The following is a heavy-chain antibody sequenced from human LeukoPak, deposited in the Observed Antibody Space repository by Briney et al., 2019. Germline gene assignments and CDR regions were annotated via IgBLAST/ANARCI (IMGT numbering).Heavy chain of an antibody. V-gene: IGHV3-7*01. Sequence: PGGSLSLSCVASGFAFSSYWASWVRQAPGKGLEGVANINQDGSGQNYVDSVRGRFTISRDNAKNSVYLQMNSLRAEDTGVYYCARSLWPEDYWGQGILVTVSS. CDR3: ARSLWPEDY. CDR2: INQDGSGQ. CDR1: GFAFSSYW. J-gene: IGHJ4*02. D-gene: IGHD2-21*01.